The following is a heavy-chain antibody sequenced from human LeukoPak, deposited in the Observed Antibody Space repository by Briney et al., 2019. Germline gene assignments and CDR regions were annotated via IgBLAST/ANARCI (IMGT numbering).Heavy chain of an antibody. CDR1: GGSFSGYY. J-gene: IGHJ4*02. Sequence: ETLSLTCAVYGGSFSGYYWSWIRQAPGKGLEWVSGINGDGDKTYYADSVKGRFTISRDNSKNTLYLQMSSLRAEDTAVYYCAKGLNSKDYDFWSGYCLDYWGQGTLVTVSS. CDR3: AKGLNSKDYDFWSGYCLDY. CDR2: INGDGDKT. V-gene: IGHV3-23*01. D-gene: IGHD3-3*01.